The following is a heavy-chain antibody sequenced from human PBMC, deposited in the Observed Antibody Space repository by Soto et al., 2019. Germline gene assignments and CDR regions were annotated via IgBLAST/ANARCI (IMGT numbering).Heavy chain of an antibody. D-gene: IGHD6-6*01. J-gene: IGHJ5*02. Sequence: GGSLRLSCAASGFTFSSYAMHWVRRAPGKGLEYVSAISSNGGSTYYADSVKGRFTISRDNSKNTLYLQMSSLRAEDTAVYYCVKDVRSSSSNWFDPWGQGTLVTVSS. V-gene: IGHV3-64D*06. CDR3: VKDVRSSSSNWFDP. CDR2: ISSNGGST. CDR1: GFTFSSYA.